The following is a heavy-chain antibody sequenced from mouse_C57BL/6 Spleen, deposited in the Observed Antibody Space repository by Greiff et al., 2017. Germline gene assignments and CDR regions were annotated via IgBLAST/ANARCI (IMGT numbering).Heavy chain of an antibody. CDR3: ARRDGYYAMDY. CDR2: IYPGSGST. Sequence: QVQLQQPGAELVKPGASVKMSCKASGYTFTSYWITWVKQRPGQGLEWIGDIYPGSGSTNYNEKFKSKATLTVDTSSSTAYMQLKSLTSEDSAVYYCARRDGYYAMDYWGQGTSVTVSS. D-gene: IGHD2-3*01. J-gene: IGHJ4*01. V-gene: IGHV1-55*01. CDR1: GYTFTSYW.